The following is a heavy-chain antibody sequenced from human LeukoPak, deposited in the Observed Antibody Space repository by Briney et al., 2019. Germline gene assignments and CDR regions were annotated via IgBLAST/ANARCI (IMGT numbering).Heavy chain of an antibody. D-gene: IGHD1-26*01. J-gene: IGHJ3*02. CDR2: IYYSGST. Sequence: PSETLSLTCTVSGGSISSYYWSWIRQPPGKGLEWIGYIYYSGSTNYNPSLKSRVTISVDTSKNQFSLKLSSVTAADTAVYYCAREPVGATRLAFDIWGQGTMVTVSS. V-gene: IGHV4-59*01. CDR3: AREPVGATRLAFDI. CDR1: GGSISSYY.